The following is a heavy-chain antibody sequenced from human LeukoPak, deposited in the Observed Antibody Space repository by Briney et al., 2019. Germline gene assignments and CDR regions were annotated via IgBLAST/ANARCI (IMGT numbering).Heavy chain of an antibody. CDR2: IPYDGSNK. V-gene: IGHV3-30*04. J-gene: IGHJ6*03. CDR1: GFTFSSYT. CDR3: AIGHTELRYFDWFPRDYMHV. D-gene: IGHD3-9*01. Sequence: GRSLRLSCAASGFTFSSYTMRWVRQAPGKGLEWVSVIPYDGSNKYYADSVKGRFTISRDNSKNTLYLQMNSLRAEDTAVYYCAIGHTELRYFDWFPRDYMHVWGKGTTVTVSS.